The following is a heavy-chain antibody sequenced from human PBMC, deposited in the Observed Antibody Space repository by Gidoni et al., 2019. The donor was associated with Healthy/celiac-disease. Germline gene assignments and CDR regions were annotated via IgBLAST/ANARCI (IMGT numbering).Heavy chain of an antibody. CDR2: ISSNGGST. J-gene: IGHJ1*01. CDR3: ARDSGVEMATAFQH. V-gene: IGHV3-64*01. CDR1: GFPFSSYA. D-gene: IGHD5-18*01. Sequence: EVQLVESGGGLVQPGGTLRLSCAASGFPFSSYAMHWVRQAPGKGLEYVSAISSNGGSTYYANSVKGRFTISRDNSKNTLYLQMGSLRAEDMAVYYCARDSGVEMATAFQHWCQGTLVTVSS.